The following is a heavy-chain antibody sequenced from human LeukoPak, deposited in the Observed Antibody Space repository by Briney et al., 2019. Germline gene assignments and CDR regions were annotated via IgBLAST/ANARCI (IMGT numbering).Heavy chain of an antibody. CDR1: GFTFSSYW. V-gene: IGHV3-23*01. D-gene: IGHD4-17*01. CDR2: ITGSGAGT. Sequence: GGSLRLSCAASGFTFSSYWMSWVRQAPERGLQWVSAITGSGAGTYYEDSVKGRFTISRDNSKNTLYLQMNSLRAEDTAIYYCAKDPNGDYVGAFDSWGQGTMVTVSS. CDR3: AKDPNGDYVGAFDS. J-gene: IGHJ3*02.